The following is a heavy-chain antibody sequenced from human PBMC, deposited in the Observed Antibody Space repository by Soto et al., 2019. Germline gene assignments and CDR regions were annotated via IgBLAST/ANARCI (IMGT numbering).Heavy chain of an antibody. D-gene: IGHD5-18*01. CDR3: ASPFVSSGY. Sequence: GSLRLSCAASGFTFSIYSMNWVRQAPGKGLEWVSSISSSSSYIYYADSVKGRFTISRDNAKNSLYLQMNSLRAEDTAVYYCASPFVSSGYWGQGTLVTVSS. V-gene: IGHV3-21*01. J-gene: IGHJ4*02. CDR2: ISSSSSYI. CDR1: GFTFSIYS.